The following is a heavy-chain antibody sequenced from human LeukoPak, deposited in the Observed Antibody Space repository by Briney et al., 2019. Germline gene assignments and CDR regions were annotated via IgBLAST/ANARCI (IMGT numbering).Heavy chain of an antibody. V-gene: IGHV4-59*01. CDR3: ARSRDYYGGYFDY. J-gene: IGHJ4*02. D-gene: IGHD3-22*01. CDR1: GGSISSYY. Sequence: SETLSLTCTVSGGSISSYYWSWIRPPPGKGLEWIGYIYNSGSTNYNPSLKSRLTLSIDTSKNQFSLKLSSVTAADTAVYCCARSRDYYGGYFDYWGQGTLVTVSS. CDR2: IYNSGST.